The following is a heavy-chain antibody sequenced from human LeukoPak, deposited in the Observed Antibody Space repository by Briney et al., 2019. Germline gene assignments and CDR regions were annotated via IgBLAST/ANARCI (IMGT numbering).Heavy chain of an antibody. J-gene: IGHJ4*02. CDR3: AKDSKRVAVAGNYFDY. Sequence: GGSLGLSCAASGFTFSSYAVSWVRQAPGKGLEWVSAISGSGGSTYYADSVKGRFTISRDNSKNTLYLQMNSLRAEDTAVYYCAKDSKRVAVAGNYFDYWGQGTLVTVSS. D-gene: IGHD6-19*01. V-gene: IGHV3-23*01. CDR1: GFTFSSYA. CDR2: ISGSGGST.